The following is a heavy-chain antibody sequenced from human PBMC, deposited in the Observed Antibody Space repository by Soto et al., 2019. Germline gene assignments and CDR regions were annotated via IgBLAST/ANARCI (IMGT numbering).Heavy chain of an antibody. CDR2: INPNSGGT. Sequence: ASVKVSCKASGYTFTGYYMHWVRQAPGQGLEWMGWINPNSGGTNYAQKFQGWVTMTRDTSISTAYMELSRLRSDDTAVYYCARGKAAAGVDYYYYGMDVWGQGTTVTVSS. CDR1: GYTFTGYY. D-gene: IGHD6-13*01. V-gene: IGHV1-2*04. J-gene: IGHJ6*02. CDR3: ARGKAAAGVDYYYYGMDV.